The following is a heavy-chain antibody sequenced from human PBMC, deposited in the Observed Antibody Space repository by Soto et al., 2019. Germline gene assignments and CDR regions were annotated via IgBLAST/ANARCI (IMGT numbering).Heavy chain of an antibody. V-gene: IGHV3-33*01. CDR2: IWYDGSNK. CDR3: ASSSY. J-gene: IGHJ4*02. D-gene: IGHD6-6*01. CDR1: VFTFSNYG. Sequence: GGSLRLSCASSVFTFSNYGMHWVRHAPGKWLEWVAVIWYDGSNKYYADSVKGRFTISRDNSKNTLYLHMNSLRAEDTAVYYCASSSYWGQGTLVNASS.